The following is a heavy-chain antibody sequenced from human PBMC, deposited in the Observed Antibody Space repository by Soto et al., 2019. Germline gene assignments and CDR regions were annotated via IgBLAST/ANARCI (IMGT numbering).Heavy chain of an antibody. Sequence: QVQLVESGGGVVQPGRSLRLSCAASGFTFSSYGMHWVRQAPDKGLEWVAVISYDGSNKYYADSVKGRFTISRDNSKNTLYLQMNSLRAEDTAVYYCAKDRDIVATTHSFDYWGQGTLVTVSS. D-gene: IGHD5-12*01. J-gene: IGHJ4*02. CDR1: GFTFSSYG. CDR3: AKDRDIVATTHSFDY. CDR2: ISYDGSNK. V-gene: IGHV3-30*18.